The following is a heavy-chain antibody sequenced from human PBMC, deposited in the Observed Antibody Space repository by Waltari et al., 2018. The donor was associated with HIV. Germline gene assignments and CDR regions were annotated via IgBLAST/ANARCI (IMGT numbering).Heavy chain of an antibody. Sequence: EVQLVESGGGLIQPGVSLSLSCAVSGFRVSRNYRSWVRQAPGKGLEWVSVMYSGGSTYYSDSAKGRFTISRDESKNTLYLQMNSLRAEDTAVYYCARDRGSSPNDAFDIWGQGTMVTVSS. D-gene: IGHD6-6*01. CDR1: GFRVSRNY. CDR2: MYSGGST. V-gene: IGHV3-53*01. J-gene: IGHJ3*02. CDR3: ARDRGSSPNDAFDI.